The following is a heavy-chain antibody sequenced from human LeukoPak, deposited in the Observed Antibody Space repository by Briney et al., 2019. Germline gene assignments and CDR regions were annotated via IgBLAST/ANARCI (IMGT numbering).Heavy chain of an antibody. CDR2: INHSGST. CDR3: ARAKAGFDY. V-gene: IGHV4-34*01. J-gene: IGHJ4*02. Sequence: SETLSLTCAVYGGSFSGYYWSWIRQPPGKGLEWIGEINHSGSTNYNPSLKSRVTISVDTSKNQFSLKLSSVTAADTAVCYCARAKAGFDYWGQGTLVTVSS. CDR1: GGSFSGYY.